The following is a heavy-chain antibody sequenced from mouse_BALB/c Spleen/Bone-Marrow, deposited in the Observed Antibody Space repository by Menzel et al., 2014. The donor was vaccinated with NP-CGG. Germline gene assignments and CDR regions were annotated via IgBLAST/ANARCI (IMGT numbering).Heavy chain of an antibody. CDR2: IDPAHPYT. Sequence: EIQLTKSGAELVKPGASVKLSCTAFGFNIKDTYIHWVKQGPEQGLEWIGRIDPAHPYTKYAPKFQGKATITADTSSNTAHLQVSSLTSEDTAVYYCASLTGTFDYWGQGTTLTVSS. V-gene: IGHV14-3*02. CDR3: ASLTGTFDY. J-gene: IGHJ2*01. CDR1: GFNIKDTY. D-gene: IGHD4-1*01.